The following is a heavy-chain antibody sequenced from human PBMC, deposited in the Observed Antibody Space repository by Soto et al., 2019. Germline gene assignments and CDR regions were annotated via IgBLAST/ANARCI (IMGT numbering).Heavy chain of an antibody. J-gene: IGHJ6*03. D-gene: IGHD3-9*01. V-gene: IGHV1-58*02. CDR1: GFTFTSSA. Sequence: SVKVSCKASGFTFTSSAMQWARQARGQRLEWIGWIVVGSGNTNYAQKFQERVTITRDMSTSTAYMELSSLRSEDTAVYYCAAELAPRYDILTGRYYYYYMDVWGKGTTVTVSS. CDR3: AAELAPRYDILTGRYYYYYMDV. CDR2: IVVGSGNT.